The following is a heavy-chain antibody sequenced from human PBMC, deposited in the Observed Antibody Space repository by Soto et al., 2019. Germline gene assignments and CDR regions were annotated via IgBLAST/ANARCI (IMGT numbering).Heavy chain of an antibody. Sequence: KPSETLSLTCTVSGGSVSSGSYYWSWIRQPPGKGLEWIGYIYYSGSTNYNPSLKSRVTISVDTSKNQFSLKLSSVTAADTAVYYCARERGIAARPWYYGMDVWGQGTTVTVSS. J-gene: IGHJ6*02. V-gene: IGHV4-61*01. CDR3: ARERGIAARPWYYGMDV. CDR2: IYYSGST. CDR1: GGSVSSGSYY. D-gene: IGHD6-6*01.